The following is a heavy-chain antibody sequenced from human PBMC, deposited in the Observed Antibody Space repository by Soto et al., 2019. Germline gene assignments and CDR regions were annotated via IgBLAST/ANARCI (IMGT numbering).Heavy chain of an antibody. CDR2: IIPLFGTA. CDR3: ARPKGSYSSGYYYFDY. J-gene: IGHJ4*02. Sequence: QVQLVQSGAEVKQPGSSVKVSCKTSGGTFSTYAIYWVRQAPGQGLEWMGAIIPLFGTADYAQKFQGRVTITADESTSRAYMELSSLSSEDTAVYYCARPKGSYSSGYYYFDYWGQGTLVTVSS. CDR1: GGTFSTYA. D-gene: IGHD6-19*01. V-gene: IGHV1-69*01.